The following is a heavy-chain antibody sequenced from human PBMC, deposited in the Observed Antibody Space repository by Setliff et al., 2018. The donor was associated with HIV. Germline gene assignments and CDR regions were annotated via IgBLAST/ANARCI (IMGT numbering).Heavy chain of an antibody. V-gene: IGHV1-18*01. J-gene: IGHJ5*02. CDR3: ARDDRGRVRGVGPFDP. CDR2: INPYNGNT. CDR1: GYTFTSYG. Sequence: GASVKVSCKASGYTFTSYGISRVRQAPGQGLEWMGWINPYNGNTNYAQKLQGRVTMTTDTSTSTAYMDLRSLRSDDTAVYYCARDDRGRVRGVGPFDPWGQGTLVTVSS. D-gene: IGHD3-10*01.